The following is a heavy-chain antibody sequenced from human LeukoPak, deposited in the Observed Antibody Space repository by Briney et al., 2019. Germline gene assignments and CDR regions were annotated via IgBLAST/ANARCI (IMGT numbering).Heavy chain of an antibody. CDR2: MNPNSGNT. J-gene: IGHJ4*02. CDR1: GYTFTSYD. D-gene: IGHD5-18*01. Sequence: ASVKVSCKASGYTFTSYDINWVRQATGQGLEWMGWMNPNSGNTGYAQKFQGRVTMTRSTSIRTAYMELSSLRSEDTAVYYCARGSRRGYSYGRVFDYWGQGTLVTVSS. CDR3: ARGSRRGYSYGRVFDY. V-gene: IGHV1-8*01.